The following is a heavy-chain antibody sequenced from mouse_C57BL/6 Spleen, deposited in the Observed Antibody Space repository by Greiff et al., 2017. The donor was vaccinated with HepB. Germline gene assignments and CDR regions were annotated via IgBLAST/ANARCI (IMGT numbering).Heavy chain of an antibody. V-gene: IGHV1-76*01. Sequence: VQGVESGAELVRPGASVKLSCKASGYTFTDYYINWVKQRPGQGLEWIARIYPGSGNTYYNEKFKGKATLTAEKSSSTSYMQLSSLTSEDSAVYFCAREGAMGALSDYWGQGTSVTVSS. CDR2: IYPGSGNT. J-gene: IGHJ4*01. CDR3: AREGAMGALSDY. CDR1: GYTFTDYY. D-gene: IGHD1-1*02.